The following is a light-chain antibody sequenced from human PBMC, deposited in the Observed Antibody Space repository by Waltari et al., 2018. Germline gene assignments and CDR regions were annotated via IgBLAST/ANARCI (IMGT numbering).Light chain of an antibody. CDR2: AVT. J-gene: IGLJ3*02. V-gene: IGLV2-11*01. CDR1: SSDVGGYNY. CDR3: SSYAGTYTGV. Sequence: QSALTQPRSVSESPGQSVTISCTGTSSDVGGYNYLYWYQHHPGKATKLIIYAVTKRPSGVPDRFSASKSGNTASLTISGLRAEDEADYYCSSYAGTYTGVFGGGTKLTVL.